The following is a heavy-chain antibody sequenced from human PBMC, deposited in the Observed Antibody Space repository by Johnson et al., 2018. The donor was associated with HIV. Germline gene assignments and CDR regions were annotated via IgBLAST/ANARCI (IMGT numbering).Heavy chain of an antibody. CDR1: GFTYW. V-gene: IGHV3-7*05. CDR2: IKEDGSEK. D-gene: IGHD3-3*01. Sequence: VQLVESGGGVVQPGRSLRLSCAASGFTYWMTWVRQVPGKGLEWVANIKEDGSEKYYVDSVKGRFAISRDNAKNSLYLQINSLRAEDTAVYYCARVNYDFWSGQGPFDIWGQGTMVTVSS. J-gene: IGHJ3*02. CDR3: ARVNYDFWSGQGPFDI.